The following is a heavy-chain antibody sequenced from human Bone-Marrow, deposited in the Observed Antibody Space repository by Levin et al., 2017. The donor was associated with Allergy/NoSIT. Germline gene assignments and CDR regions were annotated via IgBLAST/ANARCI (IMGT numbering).Heavy chain of an antibody. CDR2: ISWNSESI. Sequence: QAGGSLRLSCVASGFTFDDYAMHWVRQAPGKGLEWVSGISWNSESIGYADSVKGRFTISRDNAKNSLYLQMNSLRAEDTALYYCVKALYCPNVVCGVMDVWGQGTTVIVSS. J-gene: IGHJ6*02. V-gene: IGHV3-9*01. D-gene: IGHD2-8*01. CDR1: GFTFDDYA. CDR3: VKALYCPNVVCGVMDV.